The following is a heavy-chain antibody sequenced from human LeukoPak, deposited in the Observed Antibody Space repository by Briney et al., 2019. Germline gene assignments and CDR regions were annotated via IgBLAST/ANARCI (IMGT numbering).Heavy chain of an antibody. D-gene: IGHD3-16*01. V-gene: IGHV1-46*01. Sequence: GSLKVSCKASGYTFTKYYIHWVRQAPGQGLEWMGRINLSGGSTVYAQTFQGRVTMTRDTSTTTVYMDLSSLRSEDTAMYYCARDGALDYWGQGTLVTVSS. J-gene: IGHJ4*02. CDR2: INLSGGST. CDR3: ARDGALDY. CDR1: GYTFTKYY.